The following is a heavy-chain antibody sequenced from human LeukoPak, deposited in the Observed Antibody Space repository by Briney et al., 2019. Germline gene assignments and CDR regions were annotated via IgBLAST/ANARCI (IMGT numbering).Heavy chain of an antibody. V-gene: IGHV1-8*02. Sequence: GSSVKVSCKASGGTFSSYAISWVRQAPGQGLEWMGWMNPNSGNTGYAQKFQGRVTMTRNTSISTAYMELSSLRSEDTAVYYCARGRQGGVMTYWGQGTLVTVSS. D-gene: IGHD3-16*01. CDR3: ARGRQGGVMTY. J-gene: IGHJ4*02. CDR1: GGTFSSYA. CDR2: MNPNSGNT.